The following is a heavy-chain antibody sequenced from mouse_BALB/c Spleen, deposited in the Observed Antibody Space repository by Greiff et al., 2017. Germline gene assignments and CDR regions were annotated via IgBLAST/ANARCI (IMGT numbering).Heavy chain of an antibody. J-gene: IGHJ2*01. CDR1: GYTFTDYE. CDR2: IDPETGGT. D-gene: IGHD2-1*01. V-gene: IGHV1-15*01. Sequence: VQLVESGAELVRPGASVTLSCKASGYTFTDYEMHWVKQTPVHGLEWIGAIDPETGGTAYNQKFKGKATLTADKSSSTAYMELRSLTSEDSAVYYCTRGYGNYYFDYWGQGTTLTVSS. CDR3: TRGYGNYYFDY.